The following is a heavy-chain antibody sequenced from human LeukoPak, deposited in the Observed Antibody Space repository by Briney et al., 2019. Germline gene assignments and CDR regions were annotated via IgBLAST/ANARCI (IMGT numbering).Heavy chain of an antibody. V-gene: IGHV3-7*01. D-gene: IGHD5-12*01. Sequence: GGSLRLSCAASGFTFSSYWMSWVRQAPGKGLEWVANIKQDGSEKYYVDSVKGRFTISRDNAKNSLYLQMNSLRAEDTAVYYCARVLSSGYDTSPYYYYYYMDVRGKGTTVTVSS. CDR3: ARVLSSGYDTSPYYYYYYMDV. CDR2: IKQDGSEK. J-gene: IGHJ6*03. CDR1: GFTFSSYW.